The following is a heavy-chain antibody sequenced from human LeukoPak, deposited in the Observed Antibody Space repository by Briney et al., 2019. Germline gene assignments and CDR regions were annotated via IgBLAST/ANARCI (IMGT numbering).Heavy chain of an antibody. Sequence: PSQTLSLTCAVSGGSISSGGYSWSWIRQPPGKGLEWIGYIYHSGSTYYNPSLKSRVTISVDRSKNQFSLNLSSVTARDTAGDYWSREGGSYRGYGLDYWGQGTLVTVSS. V-gene: IGHV4-30-2*01. CDR2: IYHSGST. CDR1: GGSISSGGYS. J-gene: IGHJ4*02. CDR3: SREGGSYRGYGLDY. D-gene: IGHD5-12*01.